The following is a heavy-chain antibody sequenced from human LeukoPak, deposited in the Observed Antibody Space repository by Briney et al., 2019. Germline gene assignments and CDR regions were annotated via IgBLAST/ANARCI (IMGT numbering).Heavy chain of an antibody. Sequence: SETLSLTCTVSGGSISSYYWSWIRQPPGKGLEWIGYIYYSGSTNYNPSLKSRVTISVDTSKNQFSLKLSSVTAADTAVYYCAGGPLSGSYSKFDYWGQGTLVTVSS. D-gene: IGHD1-26*01. CDR2: IYYSGST. CDR3: AGGPLSGSYSKFDY. V-gene: IGHV4-59*01. J-gene: IGHJ4*02. CDR1: GGSISSYY.